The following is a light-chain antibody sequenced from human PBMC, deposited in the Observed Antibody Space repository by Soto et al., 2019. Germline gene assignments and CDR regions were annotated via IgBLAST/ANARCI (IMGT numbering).Light chain of an antibody. Sequence: QAVVTQEPSLTVSPGGTVALTYASSTGAVTSRHYPYWFQQKPGQVPRALIYDTSNKHSWTPARFSGSLLGGIPALNLSGTQPEDEADYYCSLSYSGVRVFGGGTKLTVL. CDR2: DTS. CDR1: TGAVTSRHY. V-gene: IGLV7-46*01. CDR3: SLSYSGVRV. J-gene: IGLJ3*02.